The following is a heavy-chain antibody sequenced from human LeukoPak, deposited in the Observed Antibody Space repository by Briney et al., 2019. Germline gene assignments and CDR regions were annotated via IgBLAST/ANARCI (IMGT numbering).Heavy chain of an antibody. CDR1: GGSISSSSYY. CDR2: IYYSGST. D-gene: IGHD2-15*01. V-gene: IGHV4-39*01. CDR3: ARQKGYCSGGSCFPPDF. J-gene: IGHJ4*02. Sequence: SETLSLTCTVSGGSISSSSYYWGWIRQAPGKGLEWIGTIYYSGSTYYNPSLKSRVTISVDTSKNQFSLKLNSVTAADTAVYYCARQKGYCSGGSCFPPDFWGQGTLVTVAS.